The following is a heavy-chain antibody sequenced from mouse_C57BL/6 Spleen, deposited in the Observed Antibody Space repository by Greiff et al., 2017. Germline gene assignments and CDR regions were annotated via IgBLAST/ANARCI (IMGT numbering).Heavy chain of an antibody. Sequence: VQLQQPGAELVKPGASVKLSCKASGYTFTSYWMHWVKQRPGRGLEWIGRIDPTSGGTKYNEKFKSKATLTVDKPSSTAYMQLSRLTSEDSAVYYCARGYYDYDERVSFAYWGQGTLVTVSA. V-gene: IGHV1-72*01. CDR3: ARGYYDYDERVSFAY. D-gene: IGHD2-4*01. J-gene: IGHJ3*01. CDR1: GYTFTSYW. CDR2: IDPTSGGT.